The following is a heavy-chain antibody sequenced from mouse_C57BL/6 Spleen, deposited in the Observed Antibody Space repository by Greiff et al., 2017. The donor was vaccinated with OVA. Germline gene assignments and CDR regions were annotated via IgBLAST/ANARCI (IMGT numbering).Heavy chain of an antibody. J-gene: IGHJ4*01. CDR1: GYSITSGYD. CDR2: ISYSGST. CDR3: ARGSSYAMDY. Sequence: EVMLVESGPGMVKPSQSLSLTCTVTGYSITSGYDWHWIRHFPGNKLEWMGYISYSGSTNYNPSLKRRISITHDTSKNHFFLKLNSVTTEDTATYYCARGSSYAMDYWGQGTSVTVSS. V-gene: IGHV3-1*01. D-gene: IGHD1-1*01.